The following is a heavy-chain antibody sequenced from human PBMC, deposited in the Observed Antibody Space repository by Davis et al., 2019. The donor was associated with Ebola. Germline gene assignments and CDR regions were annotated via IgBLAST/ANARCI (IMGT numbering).Heavy chain of an antibody. D-gene: IGHD4-17*01. CDR2: INPSGGST. Sequence: ASVKVSCKASGYTFTSYYMHWVRQAPGQGLEWMGIINPSGGSTSYAQKFQGRVTMTRDTSTSTVYMELSSLRSGDTAVYYCARKGAGTVLFDYWGQGTLVTVSS. CDR1: GYTFTSYY. J-gene: IGHJ4*02. CDR3: ARKGAGTVLFDY. V-gene: IGHV1-46*01.